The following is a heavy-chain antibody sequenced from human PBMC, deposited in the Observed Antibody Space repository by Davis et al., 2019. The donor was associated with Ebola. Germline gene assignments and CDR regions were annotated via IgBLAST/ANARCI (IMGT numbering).Heavy chain of an antibody. J-gene: IGHJ6*02. Sequence: SVKVSCKASGGTFSSYAISWVRQAPGQGLEWMGGIIPIFGTANYAQKFQGRVTITADESTSTAYMELSSLRSEDTAVYYCARDGYCSSTSSSWGDYYYYYGMDVWGQGTTVTVSS. V-gene: IGHV1-69*13. D-gene: IGHD2-2*03. CDR3: ARDGYCSSTSSSWGDYYYYYGMDV. CDR2: IIPIFGTA. CDR1: GGTFSSYA.